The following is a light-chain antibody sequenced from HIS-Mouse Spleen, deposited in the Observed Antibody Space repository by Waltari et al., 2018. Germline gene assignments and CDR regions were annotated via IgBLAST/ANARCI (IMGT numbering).Light chain of an antibody. CDR2: KAS. CDR1: QSISSW. Sequence: DIQMTQSPSTLSASVGDRVTITCRASQSISSWLAWYPQKPGKAPKLLIYKASSLESGVPSRFSGSGSGTEFTLTISSLQPDDFATYYCQQYNSYPYTFGQGTKLEIK. V-gene: IGKV1-5*03. J-gene: IGKJ2*01. CDR3: QQYNSYPYT.